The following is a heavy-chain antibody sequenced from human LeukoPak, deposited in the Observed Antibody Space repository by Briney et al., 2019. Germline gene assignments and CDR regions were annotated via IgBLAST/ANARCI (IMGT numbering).Heavy chain of an antibody. CDR3: ARPYSYCGGDCPSWAFDI. V-gene: IGHV1-2*06. CDR2: INPNSGGT. D-gene: IGHD2-21*02. CDR1: GYTFTGYY. J-gene: IGHJ3*02. Sequence: ASVKVSCKASGYTFTGYYMHWVRQPPGQGLEWMGLINPNSGGTNYAQKFQGRVTMTRDTSISTAYMELSRLRSDDTAVYYCARPYSYCGGDCPSWAFDIWGQGTMVTVSS.